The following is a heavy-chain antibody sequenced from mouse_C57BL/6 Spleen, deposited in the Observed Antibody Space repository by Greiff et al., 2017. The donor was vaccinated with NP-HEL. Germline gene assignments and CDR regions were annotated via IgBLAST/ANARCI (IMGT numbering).Heavy chain of an antibody. CDR1: GYTFTDYE. Sequence: QVQLKESGAELVRPGASVTLSCKASGYTFTDYEMHWVKQTPVHGLEWIGAIDPETGGTAYNQKFKGKAILTADKSSSTAYMELRSLTSEDSAVYYGTHPMIPTGPFDYWGQGTTLTVSS. V-gene: IGHV1-15*01. CDR3: THPMIPTGPFDY. J-gene: IGHJ2*01. CDR2: IDPETGGT. D-gene: IGHD2-4*01.